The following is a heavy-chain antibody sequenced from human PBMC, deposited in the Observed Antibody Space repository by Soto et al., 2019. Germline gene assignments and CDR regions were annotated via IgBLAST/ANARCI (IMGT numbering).Heavy chain of an antibody. J-gene: IGHJ4*02. CDR3: ARGTYYYDSSGYSLSY. Sequence: GESLKISCQGAGYRFTSYLIGLVRPLPGKGLEWMGIIYPGDSDTRYSPSFQGQVTISADKSISTAYLQWSSLKASDTAMYYCARGTYYYDSSGYSLSYWGQGTLVTVSS. CDR1: GYRFTSYL. D-gene: IGHD3-22*01. V-gene: IGHV5-51*01. CDR2: IYPGDSDT.